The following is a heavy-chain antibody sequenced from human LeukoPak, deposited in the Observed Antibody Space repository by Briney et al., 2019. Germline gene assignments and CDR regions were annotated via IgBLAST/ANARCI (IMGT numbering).Heavy chain of an antibody. J-gene: IGHJ4*02. CDR1: GFTFTTYA. D-gene: IGHD1-26*01. CDR2: LSPSGVRT. Sequence: AGGSLRLSCAASGFTFTTYAMSWVRQAPGKELEWVSTLSPSGVRTYYTDSVKGRFTISRDNSKNTLYLQMNSLRAEDMAVYYCAKATPILGAAAYYFDYWGQGTLVTVSS. CDR3: AKATPILGAAAYYFDY. V-gene: IGHV3-23*01.